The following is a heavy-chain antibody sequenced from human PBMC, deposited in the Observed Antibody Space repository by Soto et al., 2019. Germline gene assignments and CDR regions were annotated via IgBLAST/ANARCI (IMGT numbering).Heavy chain of an antibody. CDR3: ARGRTWGARDFDY. CDR1: GYTFNTYG. Sequence: QVQLVQSGAEVKRPGASVRVSCEASGYTFNTYGISWVRQAPGQGLEWMGWISAYNGHADYAQKFQVRVTMTTDTSTNTVSMELRGLRSDDTAVYYCARGRTWGARDFDYWGQGTLVTVSS. CDR2: ISAYNGHA. V-gene: IGHV1-18*01. J-gene: IGHJ4*02. D-gene: IGHD3-16*01.